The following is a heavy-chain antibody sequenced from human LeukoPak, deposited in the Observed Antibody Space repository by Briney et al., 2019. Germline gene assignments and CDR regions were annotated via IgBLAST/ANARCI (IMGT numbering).Heavy chain of an antibody. CDR1: GGSISSYY. CDR2: IYYSGNT. D-gene: IGHD5-18*01. V-gene: IGHV4-59*01. CDR3: ARAPTAAMVSYFDY. Sequence: SETLSLTCTVSGGSISSYYWSWIRQPPGKGLEWIGYIYYSGNTNYNPSLKSRVTISVDTSKNQFSLKLISVTAADTAVYFCARAPTAAMVSYFDYWGQGTLVTVSS. J-gene: IGHJ4*02.